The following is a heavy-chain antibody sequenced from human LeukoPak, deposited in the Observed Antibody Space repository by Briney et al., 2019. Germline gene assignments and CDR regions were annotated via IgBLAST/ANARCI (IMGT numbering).Heavy chain of an antibody. CDR2: IYYSGST. D-gene: IGHD6-19*01. V-gene: IGHV4-39*02. CDR1: GGSISSSSYY. CDR3: ARDRSSGWLNWFDP. J-gene: IGHJ5*02. Sequence: SETLSLTCTVSGGSISSSSYYWGWIRQPPGKGLEWIGSIYYSGSTYYNPSLKSRVTISVDTSKNQFSLKLSSVTVADTAVYYCARDRSSGWLNWFDPWGQGTLVTVSP.